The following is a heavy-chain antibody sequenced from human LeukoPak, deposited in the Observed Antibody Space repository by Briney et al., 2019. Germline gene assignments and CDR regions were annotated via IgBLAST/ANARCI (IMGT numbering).Heavy chain of an antibody. CDR1: GFTVSNNF. Sequence: GGSLRLSCAVSGFTVSNNFMSWVRPAPGRGRAYVSIIYSSGSTYYADSVKGRFTISRDTSKITVYLQMTSLRAEDTAVYYCASYPSSSNYWGQGTLVTVSS. J-gene: IGHJ4*02. CDR2: IYSSGST. V-gene: IGHV3-53*01. CDR3: ASYPSSSNY.